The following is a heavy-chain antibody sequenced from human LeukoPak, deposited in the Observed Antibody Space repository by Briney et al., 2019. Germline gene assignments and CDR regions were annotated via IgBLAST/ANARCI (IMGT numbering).Heavy chain of an antibody. CDR2: LRYEVSDK. Sequence: GGCLRLSCAASRVRFIGDGTYWVREAPGRGLGWVAFLRYEVSDKYYAAPATGRFTISRDNSMNILSLQITSLRPDDTAVHFCMSHTSVGAAYFDFWGQGALVPVSS. CDR1: RVRFIGDG. V-gene: IGHV3-30*02. J-gene: IGHJ4*02. CDR3: MSHTSVGAAYFDF. D-gene: IGHD3-3*01.